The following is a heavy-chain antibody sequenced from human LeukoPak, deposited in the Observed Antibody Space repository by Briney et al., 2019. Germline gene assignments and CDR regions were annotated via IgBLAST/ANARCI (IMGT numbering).Heavy chain of an antibody. J-gene: IGHJ6*02. CDR2: IWFDKNQ. CDR3: ARDRHCVNGVCHSPPGMDV. D-gene: IGHD2-8*01. V-gene: IGHV3-33*01. CDR1: GFILNDYG. Sequence: GGSLRLSCAASGFILNDYGMHWVRQAPGKGLEWVADIWFDKNQHFADSVKGRLAISRDNSKNTVYLQINSLRAEDTAVYYCARDRHCVNGVCHSPPGMDVWGQGTTVTVSS.